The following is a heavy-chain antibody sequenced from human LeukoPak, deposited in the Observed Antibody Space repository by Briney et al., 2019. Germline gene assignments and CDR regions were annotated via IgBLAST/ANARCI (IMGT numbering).Heavy chain of an antibody. V-gene: IGHV1-2*02. CDR2: INPDSDDT. CDR3: ARLMSGGSFSFDH. Sequence: ASVKVSCKASGYTFTDYHIHWVRQAPGQGLEWMGWINPDSDDTRYAQKFQGRVTMTRDTSISTAYMELSRLRSDDTAVYYCARLMSGGSFSFDHWGQGTLVTVSS. CDR1: GYTFTDYH. J-gene: IGHJ4*02. D-gene: IGHD1-26*01.